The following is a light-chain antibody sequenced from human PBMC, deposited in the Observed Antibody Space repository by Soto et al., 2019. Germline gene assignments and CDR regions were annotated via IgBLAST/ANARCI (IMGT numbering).Light chain of an antibody. V-gene: IGLV2-11*01. CDR1: SSDVGGYNY. CDR3: QVWAGSSARV. J-gene: IGLJ2*01. Sequence: QSALTQPRSVSGSPGQSVTISCTGTSSDVGGYNYVSWYQQHPGKAPKLMIYDVSKRPSGVPDRFSGSKSGNTASLTISGLQAEDEADYYCQVWAGSSARVFGGGTKVTVL. CDR2: DVS.